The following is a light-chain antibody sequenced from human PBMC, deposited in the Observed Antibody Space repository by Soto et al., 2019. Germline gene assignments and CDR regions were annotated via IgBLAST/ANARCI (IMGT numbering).Light chain of an antibody. J-gene: IGKJ5*01. Sequence: DIVMTQSPDSLAVSLGERATINCKSSQSVLYSADNKNYLAWYQQKPGQPPKRLIYWASTRESGVPDRFSGSGSGTDFSLTISSLQAEDVAVYYCQHYYSIPITFGQGTRLEIE. CDR3: QHYYSIPIT. V-gene: IGKV4-1*01. CDR1: QSVLYSADNKNY. CDR2: WAS.